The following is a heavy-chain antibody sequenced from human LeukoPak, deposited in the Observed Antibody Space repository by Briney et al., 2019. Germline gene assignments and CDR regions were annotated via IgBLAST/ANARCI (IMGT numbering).Heavy chain of an antibody. Sequence: SETLSLTCAVYGGSFSGYYWSWIRQPPGKGLEWIGEINHSGSTNYNPSLKSRVTISVDRSKNQFSLKLSSVTAADTAVYYCARDSVATGDAFDIWGQGTMVTVSS. CDR3: ARDSVATGDAFDI. CDR1: GGSFSGYY. D-gene: IGHD5-12*01. V-gene: IGHV4-34*01. J-gene: IGHJ3*02. CDR2: INHSGST.